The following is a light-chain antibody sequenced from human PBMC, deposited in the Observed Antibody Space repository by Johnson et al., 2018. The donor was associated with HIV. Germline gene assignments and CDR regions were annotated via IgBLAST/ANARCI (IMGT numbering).Light chain of an antibody. CDR1: SSNIGNNF. J-gene: IGLJ1*01. V-gene: IGLV1-51*01. Sequence: QSVLTQPPSVSAAPGQKVTVSCSGSSSNIGNNFVSWYQQVPGTAPKLLIYDTDKRPSGIPERFSGSSSGTIVTLTISGVQAEDEADYYCLSADSSGTYVFGTGTKVTVL. CDR2: DTD. CDR3: LSADSSGTYV.